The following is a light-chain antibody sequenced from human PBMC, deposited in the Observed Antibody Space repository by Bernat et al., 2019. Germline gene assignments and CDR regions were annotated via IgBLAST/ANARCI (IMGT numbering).Light chain of an antibody. CDR3: QSDDSGVWV. Sequence: NFMLTQPHSVSESPGKTVTISCSRSSGSIAGHYVQWYQQRPGSAPTTVMYEDNQRPYGVPDRFSGSIDRSSNSASLTISGLKAEAEADYYWQSDDSGVWVFGGGTKLTVL. CDR2: EDN. V-gene: IGLV6-57*04. CDR1: SGSIAGHY. J-gene: IGLJ3*02.